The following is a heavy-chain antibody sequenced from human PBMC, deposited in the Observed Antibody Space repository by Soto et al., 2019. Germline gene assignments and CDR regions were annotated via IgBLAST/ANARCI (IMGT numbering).Heavy chain of an antibody. CDR3: SLGKGRLQLSGTNSDAMDI. J-gene: IGHJ6*02. V-gene: IGHV1-69*13. Sequence: SVKVSCKASGGTFDNSAISLVRQAPGQGLEWIVGIIPIFATPYYAQKFQGRVSITADESTSTAYMELSSLRSEDTAVYYCSLGKGRLQLSGTNSDAMDIWCQGKTVTVSS. D-gene: IGHD5-12*01. CDR2: IIPIFATP. CDR1: GGTFDNSA.